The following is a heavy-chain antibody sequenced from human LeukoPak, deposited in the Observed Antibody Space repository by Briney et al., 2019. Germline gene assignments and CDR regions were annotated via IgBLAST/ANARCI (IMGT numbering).Heavy chain of an antibody. CDR2: IYYSGST. J-gene: IGHJ3*02. CDR3: ARDLNYYDSRTNAFDI. V-gene: IGHV4-39*07. CDR1: GGSISRSSYY. D-gene: IGHD3-22*01. Sequence: SETLSLTCTVSGGSISRSSYYWGWIRQPPGKGLEWIGSIYYSGSTYYNPSLKSRVTISVDTSKNQFSLKLSSVTAADTAVYYCARDLNYYDSRTNAFDIWGQGTMVTVSS.